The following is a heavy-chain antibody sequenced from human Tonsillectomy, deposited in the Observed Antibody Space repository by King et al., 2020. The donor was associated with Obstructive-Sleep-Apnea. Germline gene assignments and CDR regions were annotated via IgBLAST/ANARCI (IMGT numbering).Heavy chain of an antibody. CDR2: VSYTGNTQ. J-gene: IGHJ4*02. CDR3: AKEIDPHASKGGPLDY. CDR1: EFTFKIYG. V-gene: IGHV3-30*18. Sequence: VQLVESGGGVVQPGGSLRLSCVASEFTFKIYGMQWVRQAPGKGLEWVAVVSYTGNTQYYADSVKGRFTISRDNSKNTLYLQMNSLRVEETAVYYCAKEIDPHASKGGPLDYWGQGTRVTVSS.